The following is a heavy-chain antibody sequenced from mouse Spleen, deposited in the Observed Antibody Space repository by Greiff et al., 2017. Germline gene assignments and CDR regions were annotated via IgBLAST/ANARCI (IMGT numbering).Heavy chain of an antibody. CDR2: IDPETGGT. J-gene: IGHJ1*03. D-gene: IGHD1-1*01. CDR1: GYTFTDYE. Sequence: QVQLQQSGAELVRPGASVTLSCKASGYTFTDYEMHWVKQTPVHGLEWIGAIDPETGGTAYNQKFKGKAILTADKSSSTAYMELRSLTSEDSAVYYCTRSITTVERYFDVWGTGTTVTVSS. CDR3: TRSITTVERYFDV. V-gene: IGHV1-15*01.